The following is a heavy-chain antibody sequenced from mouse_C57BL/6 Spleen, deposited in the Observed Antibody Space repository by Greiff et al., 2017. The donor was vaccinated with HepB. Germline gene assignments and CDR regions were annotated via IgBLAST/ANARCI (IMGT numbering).Heavy chain of an antibody. V-gene: IGHV5-17*01. J-gene: IGHJ4*01. CDR1: GFTFSDYG. CDR3: ARERDGAMDY. CDR2: ISSGSSTI. D-gene: IGHD3-3*01. Sequence: EVHLVESGGGLVKPGGSLKLSCAASGFTFSDYGMHWVRQAPEKGLEWVAYISSGSSTIYYADTVKGRFTISRDNAKNTLLLQMTSLRSEDTAMYYCARERDGAMDYWGQGTSVTVSS.